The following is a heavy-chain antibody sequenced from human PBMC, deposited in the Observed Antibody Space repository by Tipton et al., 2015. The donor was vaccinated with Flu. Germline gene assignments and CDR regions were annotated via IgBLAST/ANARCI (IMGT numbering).Heavy chain of an antibody. Sequence: LRLSCTVSGDSMRSDYFWAWVRQAPGKGLEWIGNIHYSRSPHYNPSLKSRVTITVDTSKNQFSLRLTSMTAADTALYYCARRDYRTYVSDPKNRFDPWGQGTLVTVSS. CDR3: ARRDYRTYVSDPKNRFDP. D-gene: IGHD4-11*01. V-gene: IGHV4-38-2*02. CDR2: IHYSRSP. J-gene: IGHJ5*02. CDR1: GDSMRSDYF.